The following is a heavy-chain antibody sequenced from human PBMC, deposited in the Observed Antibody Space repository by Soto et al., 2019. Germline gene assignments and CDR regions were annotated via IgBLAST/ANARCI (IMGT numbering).Heavy chain of an antibody. D-gene: IGHD6-19*01. CDR1: GFTFSSYA. Sequence: GGSLRLSCAASGFTFSSYAMHWVRQAPGKGLEWAAVISYDGSNKYYADSVKGRFTISRDNSKNTLSLQMNSLRAEDTAVYYCATCACRYSSGWFAGNGMDVWGQGTTVTVSS. CDR3: ATCACRYSSGWFAGNGMDV. J-gene: IGHJ6*02. V-gene: IGHV3-30-3*01. CDR2: ISYDGSNK.